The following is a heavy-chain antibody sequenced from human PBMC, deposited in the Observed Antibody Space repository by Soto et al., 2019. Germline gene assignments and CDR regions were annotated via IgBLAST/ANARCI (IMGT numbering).Heavy chain of an antibody. CDR2: ISSSSSTI. V-gene: IGHV3-48*02. CDR1: GFTFSSYS. CDR3: AREPPAGDDYGDEGSYGMDV. Sequence: EVQLVESGGGLVQPGGSLRLSCAASGFTFSSYSMNWVRQAPGKGLEWVSYISSSSSTIYYADSVKGRFTISRDNAKNSLYLQMNSLRDEDTAVYYCAREPPAGDDYGDEGSYGMDVWGQGTTVTVSS. D-gene: IGHD4-17*01. J-gene: IGHJ6*02.